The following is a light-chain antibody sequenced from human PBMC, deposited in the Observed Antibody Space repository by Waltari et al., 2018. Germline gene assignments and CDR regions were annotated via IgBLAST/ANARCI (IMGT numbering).Light chain of an antibody. J-gene: IGKJ3*01. CDR1: LGNAFY. CDR2: PAS. Sequence: DIQVTQSPSSLSAPIGDRVTITCRTSLGNAFYLNWYQQKPGHAPKLLIYPASNLQSGVPSRFSGRGSGTDSTHSISSLQPADFATYYCQHSFTTPPTFGPGTKV. V-gene: IGKV1-39*01. CDR3: QHSFTTPPT.